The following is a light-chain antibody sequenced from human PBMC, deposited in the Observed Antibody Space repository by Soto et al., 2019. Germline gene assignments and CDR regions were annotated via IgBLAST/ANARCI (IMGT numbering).Light chain of an antibody. CDR2: EGS. V-gene: IGKV1-5*01. J-gene: IGKJ4*01. Sequence: DIQMTQSPSTLSASVGDRVTITCRANQSISSWLAWYQQKPGKAPKLLISEGSSLQSGVPSRFGGSGSGTEFTLTISSLQPDDLATYYCKQYNSAPLNFGGGTKGDI. CDR1: QSISSW. CDR3: KQYNSAPLN.